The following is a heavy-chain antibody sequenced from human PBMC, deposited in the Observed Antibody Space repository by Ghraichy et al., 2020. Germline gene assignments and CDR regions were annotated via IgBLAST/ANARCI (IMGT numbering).Heavy chain of an antibody. CDR1: GGSISSYY. D-gene: IGHD6-13*01. Sequence: SETLSLTCTVSGGSISSYYWSWIRQPPGKGLEWIGYIYYSGSTNYNPSLKSRVTISVDTSKNQFSLKLRSVTAADTAVYYCAALPYSSAFFDYWGQGTLVTVSS. V-gene: IGHV4-59*01. CDR3: AALPYSSAFFDY. J-gene: IGHJ4*02. CDR2: IYYSGST.